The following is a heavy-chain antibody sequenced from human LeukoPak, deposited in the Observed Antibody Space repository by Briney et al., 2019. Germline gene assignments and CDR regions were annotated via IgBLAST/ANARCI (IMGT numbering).Heavy chain of an antibody. J-gene: IGHJ4*02. CDR3: ARADIVATVYDY. Sequence: PSETLSLTCAVYGGSFSGYYWSWIRQPPGKGLEWIGEINHSGGTNYNPSLKSRVTISVDTSKNQFSLKLSSVTAADTAVYYCARADIVATVYDYWGQGTLVTVSS. CDR2: INHSGGT. D-gene: IGHD5-12*01. V-gene: IGHV4-34*01. CDR1: GGSFSGYY.